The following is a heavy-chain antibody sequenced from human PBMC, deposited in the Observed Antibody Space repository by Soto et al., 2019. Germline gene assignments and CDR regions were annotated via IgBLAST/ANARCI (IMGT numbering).Heavy chain of an antibody. J-gene: IGHJ4*02. D-gene: IGHD1-1*01. V-gene: IGHV3-11*01. Sequence: QVQLVESGGGLVKPGGSLRLSCAASGFTFSDFYMSWLRQAPGKGLELISYISSGSTNIFYADSVKGRFTVSRDNAKNSVYLQMDSLRAEDTAVYYCARDRNAAGSDYWGQGTLVTVSS. CDR3: ARDRNAAGSDY. CDR1: GFTFSDFY. CDR2: ISSGSTNI.